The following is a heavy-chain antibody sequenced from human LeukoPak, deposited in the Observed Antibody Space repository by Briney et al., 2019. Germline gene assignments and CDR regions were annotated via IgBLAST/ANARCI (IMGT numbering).Heavy chain of an antibody. D-gene: IGHD3-10*01. CDR1: GGSFSGYY. Sequence: SETLSLTCAVYGGSFSGYYWSWIRQPPGKGLEWIGEINHSGSTNYNPSLKSRVTISVDTSKNQFSLKLSSVTAADTAVYYCARGGLLWFGIRDYWGQGTLVTVSS. V-gene: IGHV4-34*01. CDR3: ARGGLLWFGIRDY. J-gene: IGHJ4*02. CDR2: INHSGST.